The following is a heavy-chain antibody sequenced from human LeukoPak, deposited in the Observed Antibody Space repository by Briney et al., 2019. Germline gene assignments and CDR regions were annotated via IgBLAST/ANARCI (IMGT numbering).Heavy chain of an antibody. CDR3: AREGYSSGRIGGYYYYYGMDV. J-gene: IGHJ6*02. Sequence: ASVKVSCKASGYTFTSYDINWVRQATGQGLEWMGWMNPNSGNTGYAQKFQGRVTMTRNTSISTAYMELSSLRSEDTAVYYCAREGYSSGRIGGYYYYYGMDVWGQGTTVTVSS. CDR1: GYTFTSYD. CDR2: MNPNSGNT. D-gene: IGHD6-19*01. V-gene: IGHV1-8*01.